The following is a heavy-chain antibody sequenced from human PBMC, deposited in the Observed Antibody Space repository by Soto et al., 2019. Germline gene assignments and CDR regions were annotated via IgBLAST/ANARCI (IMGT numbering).Heavy chain of an antibody. V-gene: IGHV3-48*02. Sequence: GGSLRLSSAASGFSFSTYDMDWVRQSPGKAPEWIAHISTTSFTIYYADSVKGRFTISRDSARNSLYLEMKSLRDEDTAVYYCARDRCFDGSCYSASDSWGQGILVTVSS. CDR2: ISTTSFTI. J-gene: IGHJ5*01. D-gene: IGHD2-15*01. CDR3: ARDRCFDGSCYSASDS. CDR1: GFSFSTYD.